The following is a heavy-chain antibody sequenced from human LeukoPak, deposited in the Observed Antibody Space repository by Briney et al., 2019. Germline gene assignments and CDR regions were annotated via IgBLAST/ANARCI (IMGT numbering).Heavy chain of an antibody. J-gene: IGHJ6*02. V-gene: IGHV3-33*01. CDR1: GFTFSSYG. Sequence: GGSLRLSCAASGFTFSSYGMHWVRQAPGKGLEWVAVIWYDGSNKYCADSVKGRFTISRDNSKNTLYLQMNSLRAEDTAVYYCARAGVYSGSYPTDTYGMDVWGQGTTVTVSS. D-gene: IGHD1-26*01. CDR2: IWYDGSNK. CDR3: ARAGVYSGSYPTDTYGMDV.